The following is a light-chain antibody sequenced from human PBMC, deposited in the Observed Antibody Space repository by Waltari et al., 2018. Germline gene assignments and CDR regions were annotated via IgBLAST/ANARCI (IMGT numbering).Light chain of an antibody. CDR3: QAWASDKVV. V-gene: IGLV3-1*01. Sequence: SYELTQPPSVSVSPGQRASITCSGDELGDKYVCWYQQKPGQSPVFVLYQADKRSSGIHERFYGSNCGNIATLTISETQVMEEADYYCQAWASDKVVFGGGTILTVL. CDR2: QAD. CDR1: ELGDKY. J-gene: IGLJ2*01.